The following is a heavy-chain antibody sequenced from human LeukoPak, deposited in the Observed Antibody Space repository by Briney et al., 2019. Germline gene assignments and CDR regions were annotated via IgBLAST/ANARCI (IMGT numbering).Heavy chain of an antibody. CDR1: GFTFGDYA. Sequence: GGSLRLSCTASGFTFGDYAMSWVRQAPGKGLEWVGFIRSKAYGGTTEYAASVKGRFTISRDDSKSIAYLQMNSLKTEDTAVYCCTRDGDSSGYYGVNFDYWGQGTLVTVSS. D-gene: IGHD3-22*01. CDR2: IRSKAYGGTT. CDR3: TRDGDSSGYYGVNFDY. V-gene: IGHV3-49*04. J-gene: IGHJ4*02.